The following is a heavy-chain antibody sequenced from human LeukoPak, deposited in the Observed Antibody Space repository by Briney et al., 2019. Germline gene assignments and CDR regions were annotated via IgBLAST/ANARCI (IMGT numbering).Heavy chain of an antibody. CDR2: INSDGSST. CDR3: ARGTAGYHSSYFDY. Sequence: GGSLRLSCAASGFTFSSYWMHWVRQAPGKGLVWVSRINSDGSSTSYADSVKGRFTISRDNAENTLYLQMNGLRAEDTAVYYCARGTAGYHSSYFDYWGQGTLVTVSS. CDR1: GFTFSSYW. V-gene: IGHV3-74*01. J-gene: IGHJ4*02. D-gene: IGHD3-16*02.